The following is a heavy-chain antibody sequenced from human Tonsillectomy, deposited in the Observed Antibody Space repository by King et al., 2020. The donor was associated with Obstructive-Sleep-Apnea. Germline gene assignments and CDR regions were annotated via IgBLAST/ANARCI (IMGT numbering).Heavy chain of an antibody. CDR1: GFTFSSYS. D-gene: IGHD3-22*01. CDR2: ISSSSSYI. V-gene: IGHV3-21*01. Sequence: VQLVESGGGLVKPGGSLRLSCAASGFTFSSYSMNWVRQAPGKGLEWVSSISSSSSYIYDADSVKCRFTISRDNAKKSLYLQMNSLRAEDTAVYYCARDSASGYYDSSGYYYDYWGQGTLVTVSS. CDR3: ARDSASGYYDSSGYYYDY. J-gene: IGHJ4*02.